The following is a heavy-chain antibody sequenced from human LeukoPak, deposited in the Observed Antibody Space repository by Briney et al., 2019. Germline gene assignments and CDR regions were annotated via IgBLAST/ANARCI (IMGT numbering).Heavy chain of an antibody. V-gene: IGHV3-53*01. D-gene: IGHD6-13*01. CDR2: IYSGGST. CDR1: GFTVSSNY. Sequence: GGSLRLSCAAPGFTVSSNYMSWVRQAPGKGLEWVSVIYSGGSTYYADSVKGRFTISRDNSKNTLYLQMNSLRAEDTAVYYCARDAGYSSSWYKGYYYYGMDVWGQGTTVTVSS. CDR3: ARDAGYSSSWYKGYYYYGMDV. J-gene: IGHJ6*02.